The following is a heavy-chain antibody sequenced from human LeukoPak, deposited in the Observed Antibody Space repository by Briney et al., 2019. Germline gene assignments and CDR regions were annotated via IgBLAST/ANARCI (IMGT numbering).Heavy chain of an antibody. CDR1: GGSISGGTYY. J-gene: IGHJ4*02. Sequence: SETLSLTCTVSGGSISGGTYYWGWIRQPPGKGLEWIGYIYYSGSTNYNPSLKSRVTISVDTSKNQFSLKLSSVTAADTAVYYCAGRITIFGVVRDYWGQGTLVTVSS. V-gene: IGHV4-61*01. D-gene: IGHD3-3*01. CDR2: IYYSGST. CDR3: AGRITIFGVVRDY.